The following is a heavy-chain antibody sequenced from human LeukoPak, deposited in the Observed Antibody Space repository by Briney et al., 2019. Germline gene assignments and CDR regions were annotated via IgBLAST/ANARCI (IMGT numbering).Heavy chain of an antibody. CDR3: AKDSQGYCSSTSCYMGEYDY. D-gene: IGHD2-2*02. J-gene: IGHJ4*02. CDR1: GFTFSSYG. Sequence: GGSLRLXCAASGFTFSSYGMHWVRQAPGKGLEWVAFIRYDGSNKYYADSVKGRFTISRDNSKNTLYLQMNSLRAEDTAVYYCAKDSQGYCSSTSCYMGEYDYWGQGTLVTVSS. V-gene: IGHV3-30*02. CDR2: IRYDGSNK.